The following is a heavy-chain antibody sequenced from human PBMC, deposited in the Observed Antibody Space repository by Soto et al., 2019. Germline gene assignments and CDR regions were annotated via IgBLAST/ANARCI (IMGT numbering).Heavy chain of an antibody. D-gene: IGHD2-8*01. J-gene: IGHJ3*02. CDR3: ASKGVDCTNGVCYTWADAFDI. V-gene: IGHV3-33*01. CDR2: IWYDGSNK. CDR1: GFTFSSYG. Sequence: GSLRLSCAASGFTFSSYGMHWVRQAPGKGLEWVAVIWYDGSNKYYADSVKGRFTISRDNSKNTLYLQMNSLRAEDTAVYYYASKGVDCTNGVCYTWADAFDIWGQGTMVTVSS.